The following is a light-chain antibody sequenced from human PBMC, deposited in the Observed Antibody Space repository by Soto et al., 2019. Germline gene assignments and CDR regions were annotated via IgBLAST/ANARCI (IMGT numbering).Light chain of an antibody. Sequence: IQLTQSPSSLSASVGDRVTITCRASQGISSYLAWYQQKPGKAPKLLIYAASTLQSGVPSRFSGSGSGTDFTLTISSLQPEDFAVYYCQQLNTFGQGTKLEIK. CDR3: QQLNT. CDR1: QGISSY. J-gene: IGKJ2*01. CDR2: AAS. V-gene: IGKV1-9*01.